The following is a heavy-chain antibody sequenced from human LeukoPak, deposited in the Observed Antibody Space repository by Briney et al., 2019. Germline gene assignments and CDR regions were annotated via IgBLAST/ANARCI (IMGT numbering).Heavy chain of an antibody. D-gene: IGHD3-22*01. CDR1: GGSFTFTSHA. CDR2: LIPIYGSA. J-gene: IGHJ3*02. Sequence: ASVTVSYKASGGSFTFTSHAISWVRQAPGQGLEWMGGLIPIYGSANYAQKFQGRLTITSDESTRTVYMELSSLRPEDSAVHYCAGLFYDNSGDAFDIWGKGTMVTVSS. CDR3: AGLFYDNSGDAFDI. V-gene: IGHV1-69*13.